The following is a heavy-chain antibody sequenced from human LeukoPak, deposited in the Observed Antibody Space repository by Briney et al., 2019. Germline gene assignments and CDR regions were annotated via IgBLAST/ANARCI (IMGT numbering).Heavy chain of an antibody. CDR2: IYHSGST. J-gene: IGHJ6*03. D-gene: IGHD4-17*01. CDR1: GGSISSNSYY. CDR3: AREYVGSTVTKNVVYYYYYMDV. V-gene: IGHV4-39*07. Sequence: PSETLSLTCTVSGGSISSNSYYWGWIRQPPGKGMEWIGSIYHSGSTYYNPSLKSRVTISVDTSKNQFSLKLSSVTAADTAVYYCAREYVGSTVTKNVVYYYYYMDVWGKGTTVTISS.